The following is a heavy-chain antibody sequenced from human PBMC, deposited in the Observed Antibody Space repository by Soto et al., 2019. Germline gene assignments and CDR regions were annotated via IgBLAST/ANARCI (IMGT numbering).Heavy chain of an antibody. J-gene: IGHJ4*02. D-gene: IGHD6-6*01. CDR1: GLAFSNYA. CDR2: ISTSIDAT. V-gene: IGHV3-23*01. Sequence: GGSMRLSSTASGLAFSNYAMGWVRQAPGKGLEWVSSISTSIDATYYADSVKGRFTISRDDSKNTLYLQMNSLRAEDSAVYYCAKDRTVAARNFDYWGQGTQVTVSS. CDR3: AKDRTVAARNFDY.